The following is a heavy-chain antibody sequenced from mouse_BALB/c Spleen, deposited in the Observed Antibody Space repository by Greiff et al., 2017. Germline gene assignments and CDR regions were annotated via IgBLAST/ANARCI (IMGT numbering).Heavy chain of an antibody. D-gene: IGHD2-14*01. Sequence: VQRVESGPGLVQPSQSLSITCTVSGFSLTSYGVHWVRQSPGKGLEWLGVIWSGGSTDYKAAFISRLSISKDNSKSQVFFKMNSLQANDTAIYYWARKEAYYRDGWYFDVWGAGTTVTVSS. J-gene: IGHJ1*01. CDR1: GFSLTSYG. V-gene: IGHV2-2*02. CDR3: ARKEAYYRDGWYFDV. CDR2: IWSGGST.